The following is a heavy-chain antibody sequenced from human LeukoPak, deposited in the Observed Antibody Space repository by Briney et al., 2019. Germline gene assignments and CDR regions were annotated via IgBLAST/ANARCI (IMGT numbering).Heavy chain of an antibody. V-gene: IGHV1-58*02. D-gene: IGHD6-25*01. CDR2: IVVGSGNT. CDR1: GFTFTIFP. J-gene: IGHJ3*02. Sequence: SVKVSCKASGFTFTIFPMQWVRQARGQRLEWIGWIVVGSGNTNYAQKFQERVTITRDMSTSTAYMELSSLRSEDTAVYYCAADRGSDDAFDIWGQGTVVTVSS. CDR3: AADRGSDDAFDI.